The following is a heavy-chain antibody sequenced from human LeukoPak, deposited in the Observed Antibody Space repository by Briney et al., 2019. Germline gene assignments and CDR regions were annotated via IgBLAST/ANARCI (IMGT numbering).Heavy chain of an antibody. D-gene: IGHD6-6*01. Sequence: GALNPSCASSGFTFSSYAMSCVRPAPGKGLEGVSAISDSGGSTYHVDSVKGRFTISRDNYKNTLYLQMNSLRAEDTAVYYCAKDYPSSLVDYWGQGTLVTVSS. CDR2: ISDSGGST. CDR3: AKDYPSSLVDY. CDR1: GFTFSSYA. V-gene: IGHV3-23*01. J-gene: IGHJ4*02.